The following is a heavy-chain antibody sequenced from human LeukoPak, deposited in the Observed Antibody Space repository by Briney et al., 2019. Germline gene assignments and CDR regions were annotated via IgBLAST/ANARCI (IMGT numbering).Heavy chain of an antibody. V-gene: IGHV3-23*01. Sequence: GGSLRLSCAASGFTFSSYAMSWVRQAPGKGLEWVSAISGSGGSTCYADSVKGRFTISRDNSKNTLYLQMNSLRAEDTAVYYCAKDLYDSSGYYYLFDYWGQGTLVTVSS. CDR1: GFTFSSYA. CDR2: ISGSGGST. CDR3: AKDLYDSSGYYYLFDY. J-gene: IGHJ4*02. D-gene: IGHD3-22*01.